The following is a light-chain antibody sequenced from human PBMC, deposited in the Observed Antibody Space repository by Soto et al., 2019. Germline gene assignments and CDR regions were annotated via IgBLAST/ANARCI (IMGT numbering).Light chain of an antibody. CDR1: QSVSSSY. V-gene: IGKV3-20*01. J-gene: IGKJ3*01. CDR2: GAS. CDR3: QQYGSSPLFT. Sequence: EMGLTQSPGTLSLSPGERATLSCRASQSVSSSYLAWYQQKPGKAPRLLIYGASSRATGIPDRFSGSGSGTDFTLTISRLEPEDFAVYYCQQYGSSPLFTFGPGTKVDIK.